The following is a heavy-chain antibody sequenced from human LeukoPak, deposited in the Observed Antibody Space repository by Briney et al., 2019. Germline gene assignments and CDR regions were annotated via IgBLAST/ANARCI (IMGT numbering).Heavy chain of an antibody. Sequence: GGSLRLSCAASGFTVSSNYMSWVRQAPGKGLEWVSTIHTDGITYYPDSVKGRFTISRDNSKSTLYLQMNSLRAEDTAVYYCAKDKSLGLPADTFDYWGQGTLVTVSS. V-gene: IGHV3-53*01. D-gene: IGHD2-2*01. CDR2: IHTDGIT. CDR1: GFTVSSNY. CDR3: AKDKSLGLPADTFDY. J-gene: IGHJ4*02.